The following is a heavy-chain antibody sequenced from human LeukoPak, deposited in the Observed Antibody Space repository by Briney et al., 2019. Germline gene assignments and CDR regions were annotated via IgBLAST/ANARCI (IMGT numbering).Heavy chain of an antibody. CDR1: GFTVSSNY. CDR3: AKDLSTVTSVGLDY. Sequence: GGSLRLSCAAFGFTVSSNYMSWVRQAPGKGLEWVSAISASGYSTHYADSVKGRFTISRDNSKNTLYLQMNSLRAEDTAVYYCAKDLSTVTSVGLDYWGQGTLVTVSP. V-gene: IGHV3-23*01. D-gene: IGHD4-17*01. J-gene: IGHJ4*02. CDR2: ISASGYST.